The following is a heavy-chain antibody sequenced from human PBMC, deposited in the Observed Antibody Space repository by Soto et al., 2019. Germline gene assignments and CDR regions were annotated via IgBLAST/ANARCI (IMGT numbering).Heavy chain of an antibody. CDR3: AKDGYLDSFYFDY. D-gene: IGHD3-9*01. Sequence: QVQLVESGGGVVQPGRSLRLSCAASGFTFSGYAMHWVRQAPGKGLEWVAVISYDGIDKHYADSVKGRFSISRDDSENTLYLQMNSLRAEDTAVYYCAKDGYLDSFYFDYWGQGTQVTVSS. V-gene: IGHV3-30-3*01. CDR2: ISYDGIDK. J-gene: IGHJ4*02. CDR1: GFTFSGYA.